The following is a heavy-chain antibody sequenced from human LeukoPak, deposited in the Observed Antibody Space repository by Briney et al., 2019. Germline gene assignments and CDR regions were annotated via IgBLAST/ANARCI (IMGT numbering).Heavy chain of an antibody. CDR2: IRSSGSPI. CDR3: ARVLGGDTGGFDY. V-gene: IGHV3-48*01. CDR1: GFTFSSYS. Sequence: GGSLRLSCAASGFTFSSYSMNWVRQAPGKGLEWVSYIRSSGSPIYYADSVRGRFTISRDNAKNSLYLQMNSLRGEDTAVYYCARVLGGDTGGFDYWGQGTLVTVSS. J-gene: IGHJ4*02. D-gene: IGHD3-16*01.